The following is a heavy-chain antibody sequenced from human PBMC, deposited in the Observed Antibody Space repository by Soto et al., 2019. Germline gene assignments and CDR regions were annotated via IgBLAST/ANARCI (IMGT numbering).Heavy chain of an antibody. J-gene: IGHJ4*02. CDR1: GDSVSSNSAA. CDR3: ARDLRTYSSGKLGYYFDY. V-gene: IGHV6-1*01. Sequence: SQTLSLTCAISGDSVSSNSAAWNWIRQSPSRGLKWLGRTYYRSKWYNDYAVSVKSRITINPDTSKNQFSLQLNSVTPEDTAVYYCARDLRTYSSGKLGYYFDYWGQGTLVTVSS. D-gene: IGHD6-19*01. CDR2: TYYRSKWYN.